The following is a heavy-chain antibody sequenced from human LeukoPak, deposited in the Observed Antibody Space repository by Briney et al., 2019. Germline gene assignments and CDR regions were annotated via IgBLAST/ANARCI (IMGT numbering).Heavy chain of an antibody. CDR1: GFIFDACG. CDR3: ARVTGYYFYIDL. V-gene: IGHV3-20*04. Sequence: GGSLRLSCGASGFIFDACGMAWVRQGPGKGLEWVAGMNWNGDSRGYADSVKGRFIISRDNAKNSLQLQMNSLRPEDTAFYYCARVTGYYFYIDLWGNGTTVTVSS. CDR2: MNWNGDSR. J-gene: IGHJ6*03.